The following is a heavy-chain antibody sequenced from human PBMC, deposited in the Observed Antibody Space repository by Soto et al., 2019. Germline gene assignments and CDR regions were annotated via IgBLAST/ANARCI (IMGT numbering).Heavy chain of an antibody. D-gene: IGHD3-3*01. CDR2: IIPIFGTA. J-gene: IGHJ6*02. CDR3: ASREVLRFLEWLSAVYYYGMDV. Sequence: QVQLVQSGAEVKKPGSSVKVSCKASGGTFSSYAISWVRQAPGQGLEWVGGIIPIFGTANYAQKFQGRVTITADESTSTAYMELSSLRSEDTAVYYCASREVLRFLEWLSAVYYYGMDVWGQGTTVTVSS. V-gene: IGHV1-69*01. CDR1: GGTFSSYA.